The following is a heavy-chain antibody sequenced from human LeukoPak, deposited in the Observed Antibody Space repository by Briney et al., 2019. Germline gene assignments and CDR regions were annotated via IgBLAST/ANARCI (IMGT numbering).Heavy chain of an antibody. D-gene: IGHD3-10*01. V-gene: IGHV1-69*04. CDR1: GGTFSSYA. CDR3: ARDAYYYGSGVDY. CDR2: IIPIPGIA. J-gene: IGHJ4*02. Sequence: GASVKVSCKASGGTFSSYAISWVRQAPGQGLEWMGRIIPIPGIANYAQKFQGRVTITADKSTSTAYMELSSLRSEDTAVYYCARDAYYYGSGVDYWGQGTLVTVSS.